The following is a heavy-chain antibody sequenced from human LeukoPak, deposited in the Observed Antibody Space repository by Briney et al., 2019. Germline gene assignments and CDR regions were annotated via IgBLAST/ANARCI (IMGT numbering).Heavy chain of an antibody. D-gene: IGHD4-11*01. J-gene: IGHJ4*02. CDR1: GFTFSSYW. CDR3: ARVGEHYGNYVDFDY. Sequence: GGSLRLSCAASGFTFSSYWMHWVRQAPGKGLVWVSRIKSDGSSTTYADSVKGRFTISRDNAKNTLYLQMNSLRAEDTAVYFCARVGEHYGNYVDFDYWGQGTLVTVSS. V-gene: IGHV3-74*01. CDR2: IKSDGSST.